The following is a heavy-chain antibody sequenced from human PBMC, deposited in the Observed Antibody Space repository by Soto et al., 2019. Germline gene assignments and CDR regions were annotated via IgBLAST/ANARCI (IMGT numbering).Heavy chain of an antibody. D-gene: IGHD5-18*01. CDR1: GGTFSRSG. CDR2: IVPSVDTT. V-gene: IGHV1-69*11. CDR3: ARCPQPPDTADPYAVDV. J-gene: IGHJ6*02. Sequence: SVKVSCKASGGTFSRSGFHWVRQAPGQGLEWMGMIVPSVDTTNYAQKFQARDTISADQFTSTVYMELRSLRSEGTAVYYCARCPQPPDTADPYAVDVWGQGTRVTVSS.